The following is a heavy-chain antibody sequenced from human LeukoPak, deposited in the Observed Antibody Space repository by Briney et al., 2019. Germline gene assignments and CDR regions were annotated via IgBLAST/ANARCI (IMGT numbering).Heavy chain of an antibody. J-gene: IGHJ4*02. Sequence: SVKVSCKASGYTFTSYAISWVRQAPGQGLEWMGGIIPIFGTANYAQKFQGRVTITTDESTSTAYMELSSLRSEDTAVYYCAATSTMTTVVTGPYYFDYWGQGTLVTVSS. CDR2: IIPIFGTA. CDR1: GYTFTSYA. CDR3: AATSTMTTVVTGPYYFDY. V-gene: IGHV1-69*05. D-gene: IGHD4-23*01.